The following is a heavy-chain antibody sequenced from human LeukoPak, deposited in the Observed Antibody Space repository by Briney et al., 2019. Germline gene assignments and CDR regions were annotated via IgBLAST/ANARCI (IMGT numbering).Heavy chain of an antibody. CDR3: ARGAYLAYYFDY. Sequence: GGSLRLSCADSGFTFSSHWMHWVRQAPGKGLVWVSRIKYDASSTSYADSVKGRFTISRDNAKNTLYLQMNSLRAEDTAVYYCARGAYLAYYFDYWGQGSLVSVSS. J-gene: IGHJ4*02. CDR2: IKYDASST. CDR1: GFTFSSHW. D-gene: IGHD3-10*01. V-gene: IGHV3-74*01.